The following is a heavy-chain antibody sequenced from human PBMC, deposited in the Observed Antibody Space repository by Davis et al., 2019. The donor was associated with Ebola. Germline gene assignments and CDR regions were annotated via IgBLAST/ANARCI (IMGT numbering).Heavy chain of an antibody. V-gene: IGHV3-23*01. CDR3: AKDPFSGSYFFDY. J-gene: IGHJ4*02. Sequence: GGSLRLSCAASGFTFSSYAMSWVRQAPGKGLEWVSAISPSGGSTYYADSVKGRFTISRDNSKNTLYLQMNSLRAEDTAVYYCAKDPFSGSYFFDYWGQGTLVTVSS. D-gene: IGHD1-26*01. CDR1: GFTFSSYA. CDR2: ISPSGGST.